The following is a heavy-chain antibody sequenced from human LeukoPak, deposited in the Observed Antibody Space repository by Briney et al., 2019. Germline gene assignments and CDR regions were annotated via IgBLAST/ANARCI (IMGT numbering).Heavy chain of an antibody. CDR3: TTYYYGSGLPDY. Sequence: PSETLSLTCAVYGGSFSGYYWSWIRQPPGKGLEWIGEINHSGSTNYNPSLKSRVTISVDTSKNQFSLKLSSVTAADTAVYYCTTYYYGSGLPDYWGQGTLVTVSS. J-gene: IGHJ4*02. CDR2: INHSGST. CDR1: GGSFSGYY. V-gene: IGHV4-34*01. D-gene: IGHD3-10*01.